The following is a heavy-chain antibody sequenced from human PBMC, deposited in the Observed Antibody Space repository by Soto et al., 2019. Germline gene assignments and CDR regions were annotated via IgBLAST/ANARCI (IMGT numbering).Heavy chain of an antibody. D-gene: IGHD5-18*01. V-gene: IGHV3-11*01. CDR2: ISGSGATI. CDR3: ASDVHRGHSYGYSN. J-gene: IGHJ3*01. CDR1: GFIFSDYY. Sequence: QVRLVESGGALVKPGGSLRLSCAASGFIFSDYYMSWVRQAPGKGLEWVSYISGSGATIYYADSVKGRFTISRDNAKNSLYLQMNSLRVEDTAFYYCASDVHRGHSYGYSNWGQGTMVTVSS.